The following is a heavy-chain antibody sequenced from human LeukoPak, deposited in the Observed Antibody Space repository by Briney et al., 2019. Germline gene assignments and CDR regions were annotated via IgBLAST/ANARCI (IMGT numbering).Heavy chain of an antibody. D-gene: IGHD3-22*01. J-gene: IGHJ4*02. Sequence: GGSLRLSCAASGFTFSSYALSWVRQAPGKGLEWVSAISGSGGSTYYADSVKGRFTISRDNSKNTLYLQMNSLRAEDTAVYYCAKGREGYYYDSSGYYPSDYWGQGTLVTVSS. CDR1: GFTFSSYA. V-gene: IGHV3-23*01. CDR3: AKGREGYYYDSSGYYPSDY. CDR2: ISGSGGST.